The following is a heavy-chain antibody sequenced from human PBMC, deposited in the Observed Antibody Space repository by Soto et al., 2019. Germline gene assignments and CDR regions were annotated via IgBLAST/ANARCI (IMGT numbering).Heavy chain of an antibody. D-gene: IGHD3-10*01. Sequence: QVPLVESGGGVVQPGRSLRLSCAASGFTFSSYGMHWVRQAPGKGLEWVAVIWYDGSNKYYADSVKGRFTISRDNSKTTLYLQMNSLRAEDTAVYYCARDHGTGKAEYFQHWGQGTLVTVSS. CDR3: ARDHGTGKAEYFQH. J-gene: IGHJ1*01. V-gene: IGHV3-33*01. CDR1: GFTFSSYG. CDR2: IWYDGSNK.